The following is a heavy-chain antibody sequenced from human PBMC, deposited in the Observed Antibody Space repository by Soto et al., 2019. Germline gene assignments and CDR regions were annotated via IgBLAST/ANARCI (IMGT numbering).Heavy chain of an antibody. CDR3: ARGLYCSSASCYAAGIHSYYYYMDV. CDR2: IWYDGTNK. Sequence: GGSLRLSCAASGFIFSSYGMHWVRQAPGKGLEWVAVIWYDGTNKYHADSVKGRFTISRDNSKNTLYLQMNSLRAEDTAVYYCARGLYCSSASCYAAGIHSYYYYMDVWGKGTTVTVSS. V-gene: IGHV3-33*01. CDR1: GFIFSSYG. J-gene: IGHJ6*03. D-gene: IGHD2-2*01.